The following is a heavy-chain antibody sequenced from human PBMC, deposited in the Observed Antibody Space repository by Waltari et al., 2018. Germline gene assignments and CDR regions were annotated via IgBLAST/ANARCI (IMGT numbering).Heavy chain of an antibody. D-gene: IGHD3-10*01. CDR1: GYTFTSYD. J-gene: IGHJ4*02. Sequence: QVQLVQSGAEVKKPGASVKVSCKASGYTFTSYDINWVRQATGQGLEWMGWMNPNSGNTGYAQKFQGRVTMTRNTSISTAYMGLSSLRSEDTAVYYCAGGLRFRFTMVRGGIYYFDYWGQGTLVTVSS. V-gene: IGHV1-8*01. CDR3: AGGLRFRFTMVRGGIYYFDY. CDR2: MNPNSGNT.